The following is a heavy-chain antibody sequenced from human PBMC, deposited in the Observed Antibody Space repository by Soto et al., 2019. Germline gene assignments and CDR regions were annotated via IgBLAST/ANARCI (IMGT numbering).Heavy chain of an antibody. CDR3: ARGIYYDSSGYFTHFDY. CDR2: ISAYNGNT. CDR1: CYTFTSYG. V-gene: IGHV1-18*01. Sequence: SGKVCFKASCYTFTSYGISWVREAPGQGLERMGWISAYNGNTNYAQKLQGRVTMATDTSTSTAYMELRSLRSDDTAVYYCARGIYYDSSGYFTHFDYWGQGTLVTVSS. D-gene: IGHD3-22*01. J-gene: IGHJ4*02.